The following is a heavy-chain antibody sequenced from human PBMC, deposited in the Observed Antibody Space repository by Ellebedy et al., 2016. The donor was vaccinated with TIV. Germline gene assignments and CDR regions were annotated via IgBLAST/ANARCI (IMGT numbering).Heavy chain of an antibody. V-gene: IGHV1-8*01. CDR1: GYTFTSYD. J-gene: IGHJ6*02. CDR3: AREFGIAALHYGMDV. Sequence: ASVKVSXXASGYTFTSYDINWVRQATGQGLEWMGWMNPNSGNTGYAQKFQGRVTITADKSTSTAYMELSSLRSEDTAVYYCAREFGIAALHYGMDVWGQGTTVTVSS. D-gene: IGHD6-13*01. CDR2: MNPNSGNT.